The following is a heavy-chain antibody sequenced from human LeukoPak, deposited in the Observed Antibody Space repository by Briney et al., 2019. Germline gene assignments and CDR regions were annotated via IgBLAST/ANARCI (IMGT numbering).Heavy chain of an antibody. Sequence: GASVKVSCKVSVYTFTSYGISWVRQAPGQGLEWMGWISAYNGNTNYAQKLQGRVTMTTDTSTSTAYMELRSLRSEDTAVYYCATPGPDWGDAFDIWGQGTMVTVSS. V-gene: IGHV1-18*01. CDR2: ISAYNGNT. J-gene: IGHJ3*02. CDR3: ATPGPDWGDAFDI. CDR1: VYTFTSYG. D-gene: IGHD3/OR15-3a*01.